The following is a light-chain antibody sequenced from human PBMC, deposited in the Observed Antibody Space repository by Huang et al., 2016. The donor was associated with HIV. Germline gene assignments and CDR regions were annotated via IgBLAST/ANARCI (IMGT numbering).Light chain of an antibody. CDR1: QSLLHSNGYNY. V-gene: IGKV2-28*01. J-gene: IGKJ1*01. CDR3: MQALQTPRT. Sequence: DIVMTQSPLSLPVTPGEPAFISCRSSQSLLHSNGYNYLDWYLQKPGQSPQLLIYLGSNRASGVPDRFSGSGSGTDFTLKITRVEAEDVGIYYCMQALQTPRTFGQGTKVEI. CDR2: LGS.